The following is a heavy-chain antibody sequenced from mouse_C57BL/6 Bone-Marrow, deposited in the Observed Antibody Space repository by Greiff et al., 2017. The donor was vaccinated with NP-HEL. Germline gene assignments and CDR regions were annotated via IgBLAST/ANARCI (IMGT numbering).Heavy chain of an antibody. CDR1: GFTFSDFY. V-gene: IGHV7-1*01. CDR2: SRNKANDYTT. J-gene: IGHJ4*01. Sequence: EVQLVESGGGLVQSGRSLRLSCATSGFTFSDFYMEWVRQAPGKGLEWIAASRNKANDYTTEYSASVKGRFIVSRDTSQSILYLQMHALRAEDTAMYYCARDARGYSNGDAMDYWGQGTSVTVSS. D-gene: IGHD2-5*01. CDR3: ARDARGYSNGDAMDY.